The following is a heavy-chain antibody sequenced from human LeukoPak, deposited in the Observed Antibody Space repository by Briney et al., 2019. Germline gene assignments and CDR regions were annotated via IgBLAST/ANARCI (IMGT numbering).Heavy chain of an antibody. D-gene: IGHD2-2*01. Sequence: PGGSLRLSCAASEFMFSKYAMSWVRQAPGKGLEWVSAVSASADSTYYADSVKSRFIISRDNSKNTLFLQMNSLRAEDTAVYYCARRPAIFMDGVYYYSMDVWGQGTTVTVSS. V-gene: IGHV3-23*01. CDR1: EFMFSKYA. CDR2: VSASADST. CDR3: ARRPAIFMDGVYYYSMDV. J-gene: IGHJ6*02.